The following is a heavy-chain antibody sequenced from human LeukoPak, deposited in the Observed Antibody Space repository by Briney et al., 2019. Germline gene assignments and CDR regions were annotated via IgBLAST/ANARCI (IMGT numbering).Heavy chain of an antibody. V-gene: IGHV4-34*01. Sequence: SETLSLTCAVYGGSFSGYYWSWIRQPPGKGLEWIGEINHSGSTNYNPSLKSRVTISVDTSKNQFSLKPSSVTAADTAVYYCARGPPHIAAAECYYYMDVWGKGTTVTVSS. CDR1: GGSFSGYY. D-gene: IGHD6-13*01. CDR2: INHSGST. J-gene: IGHJ6*03. CDR3: ARGPPHIAAAECYYYMDV.